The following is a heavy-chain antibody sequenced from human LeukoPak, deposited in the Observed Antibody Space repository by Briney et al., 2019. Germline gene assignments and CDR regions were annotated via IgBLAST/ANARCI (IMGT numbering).Heavy chain of an antibody. CDR2: ISYDGSNK. J-gene: IGHJ4*02. Sequence: GGSLRLSCAASGFTFSSYGMHWVRQAPGKGLEWVAVISYDGSNKYYADSVKGRFTISRDNSKNTLYLQMNSLRAEDTAVYYCASKPLDPFDYWGQGTLVAVSS. CDR1: GFTFSSYG. V-gene: IGHV3-30*03. D-gene: IGHD6-13*01. CDR3: ASKPLDPFDY.